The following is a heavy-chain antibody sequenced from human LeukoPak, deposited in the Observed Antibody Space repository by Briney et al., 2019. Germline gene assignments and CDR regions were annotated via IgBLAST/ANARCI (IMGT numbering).Heavy chain of an antibody. V-gene: IGHV3-23*01. D-gene: IGHD3-22*01. CDR1: GFSFSSYA. J-gene: IGHJ4*02. CDR2: ISGSGGST. CDR3: AKTYYYDSSGYSHFDY. Sequence: GGSLRLSCATSGFSFSSYAMSWVRQAPGKGLEWISAISGSGGSTYYADSVKGRFTISRDNSKNTLYLQMNSLRAEDTAVYYCAKTYYYDSSGYSHFDYWGQGTLVTVSS.